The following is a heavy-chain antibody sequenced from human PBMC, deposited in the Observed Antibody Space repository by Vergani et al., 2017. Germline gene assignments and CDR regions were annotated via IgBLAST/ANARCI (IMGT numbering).Heavy chain of an antibody. CDR2: ISAYNGNT. CDR1: GYTFTSYG. Sequence: QVQLVQSGAEVKKPGASVKVSCKASGYTFTSYGISWVRQAPGQGLEWMGWISAYNGNTNYAQELQGRVTMTTDTSTSTAYMELRSLRSDDTAVYYCARDTDDYGSGSYYSVRYYYGMDVWGQGTTVTVSS. CDR3: ARDTDDYGSGSYYSVRYYYGMDV. J-gene: IGHJ6*02. D-gene: IGHD3-10*01. V-gene: IGHV1-18*01.